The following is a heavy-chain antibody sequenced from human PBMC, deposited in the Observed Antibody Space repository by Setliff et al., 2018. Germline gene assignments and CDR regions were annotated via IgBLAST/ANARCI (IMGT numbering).Heavy chain of an antibody. Sequence: PGGSLRLSCAASGFTFSSYGANWVRQAPGKGLEWLSYISSSSTTIYYADSVKGRFTVSRDNAKNSLYLQMNSLRADDAAVYYCARSSAPIKRDYMDVWGKGTTVTVSS. CDR2: ISSSSTTI. D-gene: IGHD2-2*02. V-gene: IGHV3-48*01. CDR1: GFTFSSYG. CDR3: ARSSAPIKRDYMDV. J-gene: IGHJ6*03.